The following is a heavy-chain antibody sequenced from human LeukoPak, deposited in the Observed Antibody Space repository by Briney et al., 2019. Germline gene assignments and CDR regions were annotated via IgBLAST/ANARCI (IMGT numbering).Heavy chain of an antibody. CDR2: INPNSGVT. D-gene: IGHD5-12*01. CDR3: AKDRYGDYEAPFHYYMDA. J-gene: IGHJ6*03. V-gene: IGHV1-2*02. Sequence: GASVKVSCKASGYTFSCFYIHWVRQAPGQGLGWMGWINPNSGVTNYAQKLQGRVTITRDTSIDTAYMQLSRLRSDDTAVYYCAKDRYGDYEAPFHYYMDAWGRGTTVTVSS. CDR1: GYTFSCFY.